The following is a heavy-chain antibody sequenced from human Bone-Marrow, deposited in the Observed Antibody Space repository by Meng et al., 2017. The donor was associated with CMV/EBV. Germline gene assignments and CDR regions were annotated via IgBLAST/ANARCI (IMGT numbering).Heavy chain of an antibody. CDR2: TYYRSKWYN. CDR1: SSNSAA. D-gene: IGHD3-16*02. V-gene: IGHV6-1*01. Sequence: SSNSAAWNWIRQSPSRGLEWLGRTYYRSKWYNDYAVSVKSRITINPDTSKNQFSLQLNSVTPEDTAVYYCARDDRMITFGGVIVRLDYWGQGTLVTVSS. J-gene: IGHJ4*02. CDR3: ARDDRMITFGGVIVRLDY.